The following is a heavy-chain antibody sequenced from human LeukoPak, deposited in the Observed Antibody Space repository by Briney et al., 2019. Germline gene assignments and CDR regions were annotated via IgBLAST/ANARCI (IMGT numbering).Heavy chain of an antibody. Sequence: GGSLRLSCAASGFTFSSYEMNWVRQAPGKGLEWVSYISSSGSTIYYADSVKGRFTISRDNAKNSLYLQMNSPRAGDTAVYYCARGALDAFDIWGQGTMVTVSS. V-gene: IGHV3-48*03. CDR2: ISSSGSTI. J-gene: IGHJ3*02. CDR3: ARGALDAFDI. CDR1: GFTFSSYE.